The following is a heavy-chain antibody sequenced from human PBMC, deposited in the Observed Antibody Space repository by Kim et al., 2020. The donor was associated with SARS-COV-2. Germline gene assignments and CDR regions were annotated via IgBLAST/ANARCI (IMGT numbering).Heavy chain of an antibody. Sequence: GGSLRLSCAASGFTFSSYGMHWVRQAPGKGLEWVAVIWYDGSNKYYADSVKGRFTISRDNSKNTLYLQMNSLRAEDTAVYYCARDYYDSSGYYYFDYWGQGTLVTVSS. CDR3: ARDYYDSSGYYYFDY. D-gene: IGHD3-22*01. J-gene: IGHJ4*02. V-gene: IGHV3-33*08. CDR1: GFTFSSYG. CDR2: IWYDGSNK.